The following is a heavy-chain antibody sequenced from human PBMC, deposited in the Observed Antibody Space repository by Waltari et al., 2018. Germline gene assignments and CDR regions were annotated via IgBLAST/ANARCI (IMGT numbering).Heavy chain of an antibody. CDR3: ARASLYSNYAGYYYMDV. Sequence: QVQLQESGPGLVTPSQTLSLTCTVSGGSISSGDYYWRWIRQPPGKGLEWIGYIYYSGSTYYNPSLKSRVTISVDTSKNQFSLKLSSVTAADTAVYYCARASLYSNYAGYYYMDVWGKGTTVTVSS. D-gene: IGHD4-4*01. J-gene: IGHJ6*03. CDR2: IYYSGST. CDR1: GGSISSGDYY. V-gene: IGHV4-30-4*08.